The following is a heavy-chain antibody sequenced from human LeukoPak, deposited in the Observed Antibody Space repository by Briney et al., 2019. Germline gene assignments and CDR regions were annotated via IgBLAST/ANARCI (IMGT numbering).Heavy chain of an antibody. V-gene: IGHV1-46*01. CDR2: INPSGGST. Sequence: ASVKVSCKASGYTFTSYYMHWVRQAPGQGLEWVGIINPSGGSTSYAQKFQGRVTMTRDMSTSTVYMELSSLRSEDTAVYYCARDSQPLLWFGEFLIDIWGQGTMVTVSS. CDR3: ARDSQPLLWFGEFLIDI. CDR1: GYTFTSYY. J-gene: IGHJ3*02. D-gene: IGHD3-10*01.